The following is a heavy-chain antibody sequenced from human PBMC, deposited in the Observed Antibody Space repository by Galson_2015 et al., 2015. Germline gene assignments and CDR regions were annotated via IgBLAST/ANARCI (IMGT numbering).Heavy chain of an antibody. CDR3: ARDGAAYCGSDCFSTAFDV. D-gene: IGHD2-21*01. Sequence: VKVSCKASGGSFSSYGISWVRHVPGQGLEWMGTVIPKFGTSNYAQTFRGRVTITAAYMELSSLRSDDTAVYYCARDGAAYCGSDCFSTAFDVWGQGTMVTVSA. J-gene: IGHJ3*01. CDR2: VIPKFGTS. V-gene: IGHV1-69*13. CDR1: GGSFSSYG.